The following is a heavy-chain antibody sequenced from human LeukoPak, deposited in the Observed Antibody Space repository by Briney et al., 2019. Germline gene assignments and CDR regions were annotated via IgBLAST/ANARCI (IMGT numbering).Heavy chain of an antibody. Sequence: GGSLRLSCAASGFSFSSYGMHWVRQAPGKGLEWVTVISSDGSIKVYADSVKGRFTLSRDNSINTVDLQMNSLRAEDTAVYYCVKEYHSRGFGAYFDYWGQGTLVAVSS. J-gene: IGHJ4*02. CDR2: ISSDGSIK. CDR1: GFSFSSYG. CDR3: VKEYHSRGFGAYFDY. D-gene: IGHD3-3*01. V-gene: IGHV3-30*18.